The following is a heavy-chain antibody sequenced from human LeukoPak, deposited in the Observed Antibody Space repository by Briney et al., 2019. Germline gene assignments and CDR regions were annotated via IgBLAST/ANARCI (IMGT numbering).Heavy chain of an antibody. D-gene: IGHD6-6*01. CDR2: IRGDGTVT. CDR1: GFTFSNYW. V-gene: IGHV3-74*01. Sequence: PGGSLRLSCAGSGFTFSNYWMHWVGHAQGKGLVGVSRIRGDGTVTNYADPVKGRFTISRDNAKNTLFLQVDSLRGDDTAVYYCVRGGTGSSVFGYWGQGTLVTVSS. CDR3: VRGGTGSSVFGY. J-gene: IGHJ4*02.